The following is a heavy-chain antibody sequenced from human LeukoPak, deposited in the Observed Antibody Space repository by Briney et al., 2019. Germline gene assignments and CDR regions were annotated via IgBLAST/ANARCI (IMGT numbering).Heavy chain of an antibody. CDR1: GYTFTSYA. V-gene: IGHV1-3*01. Sequence: ASVKVSCKASGYTFTSYAIHWVRQAPGQRLEWMGWINAGNGNTKYSQKFQGRVTITRDTSASTAYMELSSLRSEDTAVYYCARDGYSSGWYQIPFDYWGQGTLVTVSS. D-gene: IGHD6-19*01. CDR3: ARDGYSSGWYQIPFDY. J-gene: IGHJ4*02. CDR2: INAGNGNT.